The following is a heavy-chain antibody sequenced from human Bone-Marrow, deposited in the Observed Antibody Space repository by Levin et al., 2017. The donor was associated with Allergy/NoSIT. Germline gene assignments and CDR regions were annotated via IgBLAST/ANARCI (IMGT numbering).Heavy chain of an antibody. V-gene: IGHV3-23*01. CDR3: AKDIRFLEWLLVFDY. J-gene: IGHJ4*02. CDR1: GFTFSSYA. Sequence: GESLKISCAASGFTFSSYAMSWVRQAPGKGLEWVSAISGSGGSTYYADSVKGRFTISRDNSKNTLNLQMNSLRAEDTAVYYCAKDIRFLEWLLVFDYWGQGTLVTVSS. D-gene: IGHD3-3*01. CDR2: ISGSGGST.